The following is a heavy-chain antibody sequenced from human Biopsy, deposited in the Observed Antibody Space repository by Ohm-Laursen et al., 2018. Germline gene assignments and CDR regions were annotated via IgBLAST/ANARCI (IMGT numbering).Heavy chain of an antibody. Sequence: SSVKVSCKASGYTFTDYSLHWVRQAPGQGLEWMGWVNPYSGTTNYAQKFQGRVTMTSDTSISTAYIELRRLISDDTAVYFCARDRMVTIITLVRADTFDIWGQGTLVSVSS. V-gene: IGHV1-2*02. CDR3: ARDRMVTIITLVRADTFDI. D-gene: IGHD3-10*01. J-gene: IGHJ3*02. CDR2: VNPYSGTT. CDR1: GYTFTDYS.